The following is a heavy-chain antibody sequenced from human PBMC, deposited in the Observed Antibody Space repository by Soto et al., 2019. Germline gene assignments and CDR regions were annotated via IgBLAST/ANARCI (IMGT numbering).Heavy chain of an antibody. CDR3: ARDRVTMVRGEDYYYYGMDV. CDR1: GFTFSSYG. J-gene: IGHJ6*02. D-gene: IGHD3-10*01. CDR2: TSYDGGNK. V-gene: IGHV3-30-3*01. Sequence: GGSLRLSCAASGFTFSSYGMHWVRQAPGKGLEWVAVTSYDGGNKYYADSVKGRFTISRDNSKNTLSLQMHSLRAEDTAVYYCARDRVTMVRGEDYYYYGMDVWGQGTTVTVSS.